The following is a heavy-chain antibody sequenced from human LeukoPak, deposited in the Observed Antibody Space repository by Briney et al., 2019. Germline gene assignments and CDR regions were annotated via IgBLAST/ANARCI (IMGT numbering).Heavy chain of an antibody. CDR3: AAALGRYGDYSRGYYFDY. J-gene: IGHJ4*02. Sequence: SETLSLTCTVSGASISDYYWSWIRQPPGQGLEWIGYDFDSGGANYNPSLKSRVTISVDTSKNQFSVKLGSVTAADTAVYYCAAALGRYGDYSRGYYFDYWGQGTLVTVSS. V-gene: IGHV4-59*13. CDR1: GASISDYY. D-gene: IGHD4-17*01. CDR2: DFDSGGA.